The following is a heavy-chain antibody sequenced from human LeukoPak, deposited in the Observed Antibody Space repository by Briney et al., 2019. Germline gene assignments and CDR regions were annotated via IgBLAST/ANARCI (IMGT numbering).Heavy chain of an antibody. J-gene: IGHJ6*03. D-gene: IGHD2-2*01. V-gene: IGHV3-30*04. CDR3: AKDWGLVVVPAASYYMDV. CDR2: ISYDGSNK. Sequence: PGGSLRLSCAASGFTFSSYAMHWVRQAPGKGLEWVAVISYDGSNKYYADSVKGRFTISRDNSKNTLYLQMNSLRAEDTAVYYCAKDWGLVVVPAASYYMDVWGKGTTVTISS. CDR1: GFTFSSYA.